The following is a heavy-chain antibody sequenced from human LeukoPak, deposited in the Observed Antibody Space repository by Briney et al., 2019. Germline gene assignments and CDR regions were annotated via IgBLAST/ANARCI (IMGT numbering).Heavy chain of an antibody. J-gene: IGHJ6*03. Sequence: SETLSLTCTVSGGSISSSSYYWGWIRQPPGKGLEWIGSIYYSGSTYYNPSLKSRVTISVDTSKNQFSLKLTSVTAADTAVYYCARVGYQLLYAYYYYYMDVWAKGTTVTVSS. CDR2: IYYSGST. V-gene: IGHV4-39*07. D-gene: IGHD2-2*02. CDR1: GGSISSSSYY. CDR3: ARVGYQLLYAYYYYYMDV.